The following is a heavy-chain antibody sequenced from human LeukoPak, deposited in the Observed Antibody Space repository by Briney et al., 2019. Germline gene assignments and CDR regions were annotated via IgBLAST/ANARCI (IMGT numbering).Heavy chain of an antibody. J-gene: IGHJ6*03. CDR1: GFTFSSYE. V-gene: IGHV4-59*05. Sequence: LRLSCAASGFTFSSYEMNWVRQAPGKGLEWIGSIYYSGSTYYNPSFKSRITISVDTSKNQFSLKVISVTAADTAVYYCARFLAGTRHFHFYYYMDVWGKGTTVTIPS. CDR2: IYYSGST. CDR3: ARFLAGTRHFHFYYYMDV. D-gene: IGHD3-9*01.